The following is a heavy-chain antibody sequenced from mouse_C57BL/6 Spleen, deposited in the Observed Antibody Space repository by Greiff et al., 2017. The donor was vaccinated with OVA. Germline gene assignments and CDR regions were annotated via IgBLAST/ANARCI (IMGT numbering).Heavy chain of an antibody. V-gene: IGHV1-55*01. D-gene: IGHD1-1*01. CDR1: GYTFTSYW. Sequence: QVQLQQPGAELVKPGASVKMSCKASGYTFTSYWITWVKQRPGQGLEWIGDIYPGSGSTNYNEKFKSKATLTVDTSSSTAYMQLSSLTSEDSAVYYCATPHYGSSPYAMDYWGQGTSVTVSS. CDR2: IYPGSGST. CDR3: ATPHYGSSPYAMDY. J-gene: IGHJ4*01.